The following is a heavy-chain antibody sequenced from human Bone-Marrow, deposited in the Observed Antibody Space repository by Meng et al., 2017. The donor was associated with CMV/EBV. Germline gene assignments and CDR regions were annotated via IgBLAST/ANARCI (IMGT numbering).Heavy chain of an antibody. CDR2: MYGGGSRT. CDR3: AKETNLAQ. V-gene: IGHV3-23*03. CDR1: GFTFSSYA. D-gene: IGHD1-14*01. Sequence: GGSLRLSCAGSGFTFSSYAMSWVRQAPGKGLEWVSIMYGGGSRTYFADSVKGRFTVSRDNSKNRFYLHMNTVRAEDTAVYYCAKETNLAQWGQGTLVTVPS. J-gene: IGHJ4*02.